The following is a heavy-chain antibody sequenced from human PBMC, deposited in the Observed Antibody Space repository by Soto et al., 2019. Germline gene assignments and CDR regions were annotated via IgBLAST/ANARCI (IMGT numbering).Heavy chain of an antibody. D-gene: IGHD3-3*01. V-gene: IGHV3-23*01. J-gene: IGHJ4*02. CDR2: ISGSGGST. CDR3: AKNGRFLEWLLMGLIDY. CDR1: GFTFSSYA. Sequence: EVQLLESGGGLVQPGGSLRLSCAASGFTFSSYAMGWVRQAPGKGLEWVSAISGSGGSTYYADSVKGRFTISRDNSKNTLYLQMNSLRAEDTAVYYCAKNGRFLEWLLMGLIDYWGQGTLVTVSS.